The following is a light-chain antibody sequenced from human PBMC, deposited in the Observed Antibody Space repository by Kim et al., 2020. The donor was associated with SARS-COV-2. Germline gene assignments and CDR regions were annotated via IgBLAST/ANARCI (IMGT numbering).Light chain of an antibody. V-gene: IGLV2-11*01. J-gene: IGLJ1*01. CDR2: EVT. CDR1: SSDVGGSRF. CDR3: CSYAGSSDYV. Sequence: QSVLTQPHSVSGSPGQTVTISCTGTSSDVGGSRFVSWFQQHPGKSPKVIIYEVTKRPSGVPDRFSGSKSGNTASLTIAGLQADDEADYYCCSYAGSSDYVFGSGTSVTVL.